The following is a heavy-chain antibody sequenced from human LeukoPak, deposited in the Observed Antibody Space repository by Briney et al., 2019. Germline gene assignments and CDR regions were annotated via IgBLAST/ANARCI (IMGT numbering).Heavy chain of an antibody. CDR2: ISSSSSYI. J-gene: IGHJ4*02. V-gene: IGHV3-21*01. CDR3: ARDPRRITMIVPII. Sequence: GGSLRLSCAASGFTFSSYSMNWVRQAPGKGLEWVSSISSSSSYIYYADSVKGRFTISRGNAKNSLYLQMNSLRAEDTAVYYCARDPRRITMIVPIIWGQGTVVTVSS. D-gene: IGHD3-22*01. CDR1: GFTFSSYS.